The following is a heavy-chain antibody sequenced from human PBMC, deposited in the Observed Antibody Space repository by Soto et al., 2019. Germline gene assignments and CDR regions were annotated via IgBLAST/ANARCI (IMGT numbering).Heavy chain of an antibody. D-gene: IGHD6-13*01. CDR3: ARDLVPGIAAAGFDY. J-gene: IGHJ4*02. V-gene: IGHV1-2*04. Sequence: ASVKVSCKASGYTFTGYYMHWVRQAPGQGLEWMGWINPNSGGTNYAQKFQGWVTMTRDTSTSTAYMELSSLRSDDTAVYYCARDLVPGIAAAGFDYWAQRTLVTVSS. CDR1: GYTFTGYY. CDR2: INPNSGGT.